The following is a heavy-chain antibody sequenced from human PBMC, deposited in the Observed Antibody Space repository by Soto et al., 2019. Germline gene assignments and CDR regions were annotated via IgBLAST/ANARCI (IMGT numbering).Heavy chain of an antibody. J-gene: IGHJ4*02. CDR3: ARGGAARPDY. Sequence: EVQLVESGGGLVQPGGSLRLSCAASGFTFSNYGLNWVRQAPGKGLAWVSYISSSGSTIRYADSVKGRFTISRDNAKNSLYRQMNSLRDEDTAVYYCARGGAARPDYWGQGTLVTVSS. CDR2: ISSSGSTI. D-gene: IGHD6-6*01. CDR1: GFTFSNYG. V-gene: IGHV3-48*02.